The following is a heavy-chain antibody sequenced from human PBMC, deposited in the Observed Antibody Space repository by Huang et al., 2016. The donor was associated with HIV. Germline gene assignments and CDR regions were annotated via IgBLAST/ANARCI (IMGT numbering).Heavy chain of an antibody. J-gene: IGHJ6*03. CDR2: INHSEGT. Sequence: QVQLQQWGAGLLRPSETLSLTCAVYGGSFSGYYGTWIRQPPGKGLEWIGEINHSEGTNYNPSLKRRVTISVDTSRNQFSRTLTSVTAADTAVYYCARGQGGYYYYMDVWGKGTTVTVSS. CDR3: ARGQGGYYYYMDV. CDR1: GGSFSGYY. V-gene: IGHV4-34*01.